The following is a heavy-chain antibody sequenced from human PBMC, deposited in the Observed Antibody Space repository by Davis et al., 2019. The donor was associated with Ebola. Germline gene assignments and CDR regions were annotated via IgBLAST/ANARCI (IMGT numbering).Heavy chain of an antibody. V-gene: IGHV4-31*11. CDR3: ASGGTDY. D-gene: IGHD3-16*01. J-gene: IGHJ4*02. CDR1: GGSFSGYY. Sequence: SETLSLTCAVYGGSFSGYYWTWIRQHPGKGLEWIGYIYYSGSTYYNPSLKSRVTISVDTSKNQFSLKLSSVTAADTAVYYCASGGTDYWGQGTLVTVSS. CDR2: IYYSGST.